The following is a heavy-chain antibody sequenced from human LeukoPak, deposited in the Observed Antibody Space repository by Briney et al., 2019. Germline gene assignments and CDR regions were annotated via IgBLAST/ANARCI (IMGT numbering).Heavy chain of an antibody. CDR3: ARRPSSWYFNYYYYMDV. CDR1: GFTFSSYE. Sequence: PGGSLRLSCAASGFTFSSYEMNWVRQAPGEGLEWVSYISSSGSTIYYADSVKGRFTISRDNAKNSLYLQMNSLRAEDTAVYYCARRPSSWYFNYYYYMDVWGKGTTVTISS. J-gene: IGHJ6*03. CDR2: ISSSGSTI. D-gene: IGHD6-13*01. V-gene: IGHV3-48*03.